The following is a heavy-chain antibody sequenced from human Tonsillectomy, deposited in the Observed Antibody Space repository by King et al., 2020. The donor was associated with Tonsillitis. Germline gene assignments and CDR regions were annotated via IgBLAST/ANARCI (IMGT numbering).Heavy chain of an antibody. CDR3: ARGQGNRLLLDY. J-gene: IGHJ4*02. D-gene: IGHD1-14*01. V-gene: IGHV5-51*01. CDR1: GYTFTNYW. CDR2: MYLGDSDT. Sequence: VQLVESGAEVKKPGESLKISCNVSGYTFTNYWIGWVRQMPGKGLEWMGIMYLGDSDTKYSPSFQGQVTISADKSINTAYLQWSSLKASDTAMYYCARGQGNRLLLDYWGQGTLVTVSS.